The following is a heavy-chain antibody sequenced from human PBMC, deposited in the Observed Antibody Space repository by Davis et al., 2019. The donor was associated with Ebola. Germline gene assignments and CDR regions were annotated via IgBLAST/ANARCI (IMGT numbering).Heavy chain of an antibody. D-gene: IGHD3-3*01. Sequence: PGGSLRLSCAASGFTFSSYSMNWVRQAPGKGLEWVSSIISSSSYIYYADSVKGRFTISRDNAKNSLYLQMNSLRAEDTAVYYCASFSLEGRGDYWGQGTLVTVSS. J-gene: IGHJ4*02. CDR3: ASFSLEGRGDY. CDR2: IISSSSYI. CDR1: GFTFSSYS. V-gene: IGHV3-21*01.